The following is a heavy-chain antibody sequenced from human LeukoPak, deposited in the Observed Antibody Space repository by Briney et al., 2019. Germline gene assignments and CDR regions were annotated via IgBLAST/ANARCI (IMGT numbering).Heavy chain of an antibody. CDR1: GYIFTSYY. CDR2: INPSGGRT. Sequence: ASVKVSCKASGYIFTSYYMHWVRQVPGQGLEWMGIINPSGGRTSYAQKFQGRVTMTRDMSTSTVYMELSSLRSEDTAVYYCARGPWPQLAHFDNWGQGTLVTVSS. J-gene: IGHJ4*02. D-gene: IGHD6-13*01. CDR3: ARGPWPQLAHFDN. V-gene: IGHV1-46*01.